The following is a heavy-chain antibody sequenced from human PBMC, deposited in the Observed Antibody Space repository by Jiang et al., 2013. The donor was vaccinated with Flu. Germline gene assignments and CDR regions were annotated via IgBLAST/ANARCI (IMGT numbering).Heavy chain of an antibody. CDR3: AREWYSSSSGPIDY. J-gene: IGHJ4*02. Sequence: GAEVKKPGASVKVSCKASGYTFTGYYMHWVRQAPGQGLEWMGWINPNSGGTNYAQKFQGRVTMTRDTSISTAYMELSRLRSDDTAVYYCAREWYSSSSGPIDYWGQGTLVTVSS. D-gene: IGHD6-6*01. V-gene: IGHV1-2*02. CDR2: INPNSGGT. CDR1: GYTFTGYY.